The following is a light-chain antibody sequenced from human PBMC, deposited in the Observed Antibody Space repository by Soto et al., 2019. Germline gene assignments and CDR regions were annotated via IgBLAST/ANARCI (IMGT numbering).Light chain of an antibody. CDR1: SSNIGRNA. V-gene: IGLV1-44*01. Sequence: QSALTQPPSASGTPGQRVTISCSGSSSNIGRNAVNWYQQLPRTAPKLLIYNNDQRPSGVPDRFSGSKSGTSASLAISGLQSEDEADYYCAAWDDSLNGSYVFGTGTKVTVL. CDR2: NND. J-gene: IGLJ1*01. CDR3: AAWDDSLNGSYV.